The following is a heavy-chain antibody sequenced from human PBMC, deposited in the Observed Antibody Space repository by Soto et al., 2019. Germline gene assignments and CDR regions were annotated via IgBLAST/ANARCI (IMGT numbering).Heavy chain of an antibody. CDR1: GFSFSIYV. V-gene: IGHV3-23*01. Sequence: DVQVLESGGDLVQPGGSLRLSCTASGFSFSIYVMTWVRQAPGKGLEWVSAVSGSSGSTYYADSVKGRFSISRDNSKNTLFLQMNSLRADDTAVYYCARDQGGQSGNFIFDHWGQGALVTVSS. CDR2: VSGSSGST. CDR3: ARDQGGQSGNFIFDH. J-gene: IGHJ4*02. D-gene: IGHD1-26*01.